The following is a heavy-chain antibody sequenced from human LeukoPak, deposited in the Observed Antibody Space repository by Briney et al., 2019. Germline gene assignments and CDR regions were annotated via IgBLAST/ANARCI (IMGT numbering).Heavy chain of an antibody. J-gene: IGHJ5*02. CDR2: IYIGGST. CDR1: GASISSYH. Sequence: SETLSLTCTVSGASISSYHWSWIRQPAGKGLEWIGRIYIGGSTNYNPSLKSRVTLSLDTSKNQFSLNLSSVTAADTAVYYCARDPFGDLHFDPWGQGTLVTVSS. V-gene: IGHV4-4*07. D-gene: IGHD3-16*01. CDR3: ARDPFGDLHFDP.